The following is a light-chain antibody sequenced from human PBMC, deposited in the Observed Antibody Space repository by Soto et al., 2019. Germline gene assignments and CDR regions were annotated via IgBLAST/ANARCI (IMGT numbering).Light chain of an antibody. CDR1: QAMSNS. J-gene: IGKJ2*01. CDR2: SAS. V-gene: IGKV1-16*01. Sequence: DIQMTQSPSSLSASLGDRVIITCRASQAMSNSLAWFQQKPGKAPKSLLYSASGLQGGVPSRFSGSGSGTDLTLTISSLQPEDFATYYCLQYHSYPYTFGQGTKL. CDR3: LQYHSYPYT.